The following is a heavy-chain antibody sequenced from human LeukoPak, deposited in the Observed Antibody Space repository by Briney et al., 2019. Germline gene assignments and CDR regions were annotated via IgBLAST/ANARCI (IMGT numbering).Heavy chain of an antibody. CDR3: ARGYSGWYSGY. CDR2: ITTDSSGM. J-gene: IGHJ4*02. V-gene: IGHV3-21*01. D-gene: IGHD6-19*01. CDR1: GFTFSSYR. Sequence: GGSLRLSCAASGFTFSSYRMSWVRQARGQGLEWVSSITTDSSGMYYADSVQGRFTISRDNAKNSLYLQMNSLRAEDTAVYYCARGYSGWYSGYWGQGALVTVSS.